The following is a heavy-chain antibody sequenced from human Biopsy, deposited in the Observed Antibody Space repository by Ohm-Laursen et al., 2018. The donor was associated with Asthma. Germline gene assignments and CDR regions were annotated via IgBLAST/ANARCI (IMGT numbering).Heavy chain of an antibody. CDR2: VFWSGST. CDR3: ARVASYGDVYFGIDV. V-gene: IGHV4-39*02. J-gene: IGHJ6*02. Sequence: GTLSLTCIVSGDAMSTSGSYWGWIRQSPGKGLEWIGFVFWSGSTHYSRSLERRVSISIDTATNEFSMKLWSVTPADTAVYFCARVASYGDVYFGIDVWGPGTTVSVS. D-gene: IGHD4-17*01. CDR1: GDAMSTSGSY.